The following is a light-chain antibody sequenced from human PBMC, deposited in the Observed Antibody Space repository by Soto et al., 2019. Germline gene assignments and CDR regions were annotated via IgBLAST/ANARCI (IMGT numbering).Light chain of an antibody. Sequence: DIVMTQSPDSLAVSLGERATINCKSSQTVLANSNNKNYLAWYQQKPGQPPKLLIYWASTRESGVPERFSGSGSGTDFTLTISSLQAEDVAIYYCQQYFNTPWTFGQWTKVEIK. CDR1: QTVLANSNNKNY. V-gene: IGKV4-1*01. CDR3: QQYFNTPWT. J-gene: IGKJ1*01. CDR2: WAS.